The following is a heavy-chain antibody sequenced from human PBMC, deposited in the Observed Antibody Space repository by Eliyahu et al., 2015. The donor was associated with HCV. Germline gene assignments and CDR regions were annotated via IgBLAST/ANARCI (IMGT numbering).Heavy chain of an antibody. CDR1: GGSXSSGXXY. V-gene: IGHV4-61*01. CDR3: ARDKRGYSYGYYYYGMDV. CDR2: IYYSGST. Sequence: QVQLQESGPGLVKPSETLSLTCTVSGGSXSSGXXYWSWIRQPPGKGLEWIGYIYYSGSTTYNPSLKSRVTISVDTSKNQFSLKLSSVTAADTAVYYCARDKRGYSYGYYYYGMDVWGQGTTVTVSS. D-gene: IGHD5-18*01. J-gene: IGHJ6*02.